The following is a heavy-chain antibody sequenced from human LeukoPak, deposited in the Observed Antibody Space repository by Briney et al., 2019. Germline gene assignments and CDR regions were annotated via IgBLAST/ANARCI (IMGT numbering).Heavy chain of an antibody. CDR1: GGSISSYY. J-gene: IGHJ4*02. CDR2: IYTSGST. CDR3: ARATYYDFWSGYYFDY. D-gene: IGHD3-3*01. Sequence: PSETLSLTCTVSGGSISSYYWSWIRQPPGKGLEWIGRIYTSGSTNYNPSLKSRVTISVDTSKNQFSLKLSSVTAADTAVYYCARATYYDFWSGYYFDYWGQGTLVTVSS. V-gene: IGHV4-4*08.